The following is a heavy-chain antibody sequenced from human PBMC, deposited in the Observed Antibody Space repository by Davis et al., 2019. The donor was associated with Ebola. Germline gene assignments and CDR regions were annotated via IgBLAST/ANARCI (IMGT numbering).Heavy chain of an antibody. Sequence: GESLKISCAASGFTVSSNYMSWVRQAPGKGLEWVSVIYSGGSTYYADSVKGRFTISRDNSKNTLYLQMNSLRAEDTAVYYCARVDVGSYGMDVWGQGTTVTASS. J-gene: IGHJ6*02. D-gene: IGHD2-15*01. CDR2: IYSGGST. V-gene: IGHV3-66*01. CDR1: GFTVSSNY. CDR3: ARVDVGSYGMDV.